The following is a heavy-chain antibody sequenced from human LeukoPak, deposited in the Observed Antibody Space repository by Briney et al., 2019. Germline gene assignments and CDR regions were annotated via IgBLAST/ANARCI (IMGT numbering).Heavy chain of an antibody. Sequence: PGGSLRLSCTASGFTFCDYAMSWVRQAPGKGLEWVGFIRSKAYGGTTEYAASVKGRFTISRDDSKSIAYLQMNSLKTEDTAVYYCTRTMVRGVVPDYYYYGMDVWGKGTTVTVSS. V-gene: IGHV3-49*04. CDR1: GFTFCDYA. CDR2: IRSKAYGGTT. J-gene: IGHJ6*04. D-gene: IGHD3-10*01. CDR3: TRTMVRGVVPDYYYYGMDV.